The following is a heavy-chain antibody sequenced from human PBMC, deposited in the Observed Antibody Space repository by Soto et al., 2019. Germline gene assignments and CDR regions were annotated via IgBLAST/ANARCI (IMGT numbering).Heavy chain of an antibody. Sequence: SETLSLTGAVDGGSISSSGVYWGLIRQPPGKGLEWIGSIYYTGSTYYNPSLKSRVTISVDTSKNQFSLKLSSVTAADTAVYYCAIQLVGWSGPCNLFYSHAQRTPVTVSS. CDR2: IYYTGST. D-gene: IGHD3-3*01. V-gene: IGHV4-39*01. J-gene: IGHJ5*01. CDR1: GGSISSSGVY. CDR3: AIQLVGWSGPCNLFYS.